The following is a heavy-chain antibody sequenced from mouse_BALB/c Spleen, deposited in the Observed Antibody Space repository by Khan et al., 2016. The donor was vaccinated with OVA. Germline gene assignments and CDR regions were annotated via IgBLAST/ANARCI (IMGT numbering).Heavy chain of an antibody. Sequence: EVQLQQSGPELVKPGASAKISCKTSGYTFTEYTLHWVKQSHGKSLEWIGVINPKNGVTSYNQKFKGKATLTVDKSSSTAYMEFRSLTSEDSAVYYCARDAGRYWGQGTSVTVSS. CDR3: ARDAGRY. CDR1: GYTFTEYT. J-gene: IGHJ4*01. CDR2: INPKNGVT. V-gene: IGHV1-18*01. D-gene: IGHD3-3*01.